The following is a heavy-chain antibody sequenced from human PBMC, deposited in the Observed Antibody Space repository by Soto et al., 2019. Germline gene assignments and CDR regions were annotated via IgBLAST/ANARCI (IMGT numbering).Heavy chain of an antibody. J-gene: IGHJ4*02. CDR1: GGTINSYY. CDR3: ARTVNYFDY. Sequence: SETLSLTCPVSGGTINSYYWIWIRQPPGKGLEWIGYVYYSVSTHYNPSLKSRVTISVDTSKNQFSLKLTSVTAADTAVYYCARTVNYFDYWGQGALVTVSS. D-gene: IGHD3-10*01. CDR2: VYYSVST. V-gene: IGHV4-59*01.